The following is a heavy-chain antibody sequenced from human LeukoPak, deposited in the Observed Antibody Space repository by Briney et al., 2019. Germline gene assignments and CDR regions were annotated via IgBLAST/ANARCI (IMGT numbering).Heavy chain of an antibody. D-gene: IGHD4-23*01. Sequence: GGSLRLSCTASGFTFGDYAMSWFRQAPGKGLEWVGFIRSKAYGGTTENAASVKGRFTISRDDSKSIVYLQMSSLKTEDTAVYYCARDFGGNSGWFDPWGQGTLVTVSS. CDR1: GFTFGDYA. CDR2: IRSKAYGGTT. J-gene: IGHJ5*02. CDR3: ARDFGGNSGWFDP. V-gene: IGHV3-49*03.